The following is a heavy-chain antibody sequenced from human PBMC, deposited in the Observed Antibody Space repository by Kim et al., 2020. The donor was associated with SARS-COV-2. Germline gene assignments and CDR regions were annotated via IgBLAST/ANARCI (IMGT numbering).Heavy chain of an antibody. Sequence: SETLSLTCTVSGGSISSSSYYWGWIRQPPGKGLEWIGSIYYSGSTYYNPSLKSRVTISVDTSKNQFSLKLSSVTAADTAVYYCARDRGPRGRSWIIDSSGYNWFDPWGQGTLVTVSS. D-gene: IGHD1-26*01. J-gene: IGHJ5*02. CDR2: IYYSGST. V-gene: IGHV4-39*07. CDR3: ARDRGPRGRSWIIDSSGYNWFDP. CDR1: GGSISSSSYY.